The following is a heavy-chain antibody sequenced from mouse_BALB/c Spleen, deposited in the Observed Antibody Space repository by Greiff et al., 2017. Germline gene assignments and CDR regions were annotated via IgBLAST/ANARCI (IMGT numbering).Heavy chain of an antibody. V-gene: IGHV5-6-5*01. CDR3: ARDYYRYDGYAMDY. CDR2: ISSGGST. CDR1: GFTFSSYA. Sequence: EVQVVESGGGLVKPGGSLKLSCAASGFTFSSYAMSWVRQTPEKRLEWVASISSGGSTYYPDSVKGRFTISRDNARNILYLQMSSLRSEDTAMYYCARDYYRYDGYAMDYWGQGTSVTVSS. J-gene: IGHJ4*01. D-gene: IGHD2-14*01.